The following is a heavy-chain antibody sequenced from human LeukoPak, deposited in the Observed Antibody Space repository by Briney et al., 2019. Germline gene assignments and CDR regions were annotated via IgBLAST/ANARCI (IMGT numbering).Heavy chain of an antibody. Sequence: SVKVSCKSSGGTFSSYAISWVRQAPGQGLEWMGGIIPIFGTANYAQKFQGRVTITAEESTSTAYMELSSLRSEDTAVYYCARGYCSSTSCSVYFDYWGQGTLVTVSS. J-gene: IGHJ4*02. V-gene: IGHV1-69*01. D-gene: IGHD2-2*01. CDR1: GGTFSSYA. CDR3: ARGYCSSTSCSVYFDY. CDR2: IIPIFGTA.